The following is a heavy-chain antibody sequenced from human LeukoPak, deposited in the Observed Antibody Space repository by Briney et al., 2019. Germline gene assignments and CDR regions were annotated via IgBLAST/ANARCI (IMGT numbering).Heavy chain of an antibody. CDR1: GFTFSSYS. V-gene: IGHV3-48*01. J-gene: IGHJ4*02. Sequence: PGGSLRLSCAASGFTFSSYSMNWVRQAPGKGLEWVSHISSSSSAIYYADSVKGRFTISRDNAKNSLYLQMNSLRAEDTAVYYCAKDSRHRIVGTTTFLDYWGQGTLVTVSS. D-gene: IGHD1-26*01. CDR2: ISSSSSAI. CDR3: AKDSRHRIVGTTTFLDY.